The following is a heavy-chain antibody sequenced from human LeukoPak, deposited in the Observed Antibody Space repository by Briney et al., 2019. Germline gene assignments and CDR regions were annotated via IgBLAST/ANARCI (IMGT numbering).Heavy chain of an antibody. CDR2: IYYSGNT. D-gene: IGHD6-19*01. CDR3: ARGSGWYYY. CDR1: GGSISSYY. Sequence: SETLSLTCTVSGGSISSYYWSWIRQPPGKGLEWIGYIYYSGNTNYNPSLKSRVTISVDTSKNQFSLNLTSVTAADTAVYYCARGSGWYYYWGQGTLVTVSS. J-gene: IGHJ4*02. V-gene: IGHV4-59*01.